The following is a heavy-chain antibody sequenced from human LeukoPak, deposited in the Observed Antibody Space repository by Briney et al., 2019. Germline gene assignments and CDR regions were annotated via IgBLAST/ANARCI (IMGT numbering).Heavy chain of an antibody. V-gene: IGHV1-69*05. CDR1: GGTFSSYA. J-gene: IGHJ1*01. CDR3: ARDFNCSGGHCFQH. CDR2: ITPIFGTA. Sequence: GASVKVSCKASGGTFSSYAISWVRQAPGQGLEWMGRITPIFGTANYAQKFQGRVTITTDESTSTAYMELSSLRSEDTAVYYCARDFNCSGGHCFQHWGQGTLVTVSS. D-gene: IGHD2-15*01.